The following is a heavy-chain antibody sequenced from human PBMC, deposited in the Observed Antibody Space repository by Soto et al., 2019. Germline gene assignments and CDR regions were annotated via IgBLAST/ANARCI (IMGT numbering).Heavy chain of an antibody. J-gene: IGHJ4*02. CDR3: ARGGPTRTVTRLCYFDH. CDR2: INPGSGGT. CDR1: GDTFTTYY. V-gene: IGHV1-46*01. Sequence: GASVKVSCKVSGDTFTTYYVHWVRQAPGQGLEWMGIINPGSGGTIYAQKIQGRVTMTRDTSTSTVYVELSSLRSEDSAVYYCARGGPTRTVTRLCYFDHWGQGTLVTVSS. D-gene: IGHD4-4*01.